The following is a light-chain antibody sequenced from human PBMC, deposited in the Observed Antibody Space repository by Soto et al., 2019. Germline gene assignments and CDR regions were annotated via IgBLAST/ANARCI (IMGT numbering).Light chain of an antibody. J-gene: IGLJ2*01. V-gene: IGLV1-47*01. Sequence: QCVLTQTPSVSGTPGQRVNISWSGSSSNIGRNYVYWYHQFPGTAPKLLIYRDNERPSGVPDRFSGSKSGTSASLAISGLRSGDEADYHCATWDDSLGGPVFGGGTKLTVL. CDR2: RDN. CDR3: ATWDDSLGGPV. CDR1: SSNIGRNY.